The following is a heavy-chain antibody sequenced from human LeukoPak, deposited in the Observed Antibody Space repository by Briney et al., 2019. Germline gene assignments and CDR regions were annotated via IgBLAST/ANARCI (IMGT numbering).Heavy chain of an antibody. Sequence: GGSLRLSCAASGFTFSDYYMSWIRQAPGKGLEWVSYISSSCSTIYYADSVKGRFPLSRDNAKNSLYLQMNSLRAEDTAVYYCARAEGREGRAYYCGGDCYWVVGAFDIWGQGTMVTVSS. D-gene: IGHD2-21*02. CDR1: GFTFSDYY. V-gene: IGHV3-11*01. J-gene: IGHJ3*02. CDR2: ISSSCSTI. CDR3: ARAEGREGRAYYCGGDCYWVVGAFDI.